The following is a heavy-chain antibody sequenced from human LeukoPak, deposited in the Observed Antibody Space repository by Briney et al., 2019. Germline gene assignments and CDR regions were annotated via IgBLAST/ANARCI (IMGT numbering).Heavy chain of an antibody. J-gene: IGHJ4*02. CDR3: ARDHVYGGADY. Sequence: GGSLRLSCAASGFTYHHYAIHWARQAPGKGLEWVSLTSGDGITTYFADSVKGRFTISRDNSKSSLFLQMNSLRTEDTALYYCARDHVYGGADYWGQGTLVTVSS. CDR1: GFTYHHYA. V-gene: IGHV3-43*02. D-gene: IGHD5/OR15-5a*01. CDR2: TSGDGITT.